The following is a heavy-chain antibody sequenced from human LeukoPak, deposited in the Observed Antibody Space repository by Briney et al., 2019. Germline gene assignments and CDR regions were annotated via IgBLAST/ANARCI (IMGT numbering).Heavy chain of an antibody. D-gene: IGHD6-13*01. J-gene: IGHJ4*02. V-gene: IGHV4-39*01. Sequence: PETLPLTCTVSGGSISSGSYYWGWVRQPPGKGLEWIGSISYSWTTYYNLSLKSLVTLSVDTSKNQFSLKLSSVTAADTALYYCARHLRGGSIWFDYWGQGTLVTVSS. CDR1: GGSISSGSYY. CDR2: ISYSWTT. CDR3: ARHLRGGSIWFDY.